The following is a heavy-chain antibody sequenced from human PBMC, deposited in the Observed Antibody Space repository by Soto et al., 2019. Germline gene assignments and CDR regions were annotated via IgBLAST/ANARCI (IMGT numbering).Heavy chain of an antibody. J-gene: IGHJ6*02. CDR3: ARDPISIFGVGITTRRHYNSDGVDV. CDR1: GDSVSSNSAA. V-gene: IGHV6-1*01. CDR2: TYYRSKWYN. D-gene: IGHD3-3*01. Sequence: SQTLSLTCAISGDSVSSNSAAWNWIRQSPSRGLEWLGRTYYRSKWYNDYAVSVKSRITINPDTSKNQFSLQLNSVTPEDTAVYYCARDPISIFGVGITTRRHYNSDGVDVSVQGIAVTLSS.